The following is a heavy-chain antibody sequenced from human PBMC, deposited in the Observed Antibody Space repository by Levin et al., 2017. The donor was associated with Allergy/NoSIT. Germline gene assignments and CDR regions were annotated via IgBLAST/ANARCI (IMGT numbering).Heavy chain of an antibody. CDR2: ISWNSGSI. J-gene: IGHJ3*02. CDR3: AKDSVAAAAYDAFDI. V-gene: IGHV3-9*01. Sequence: SCAASGFTFDDYAMHWVRQAPGKGLEWVSGISWNSGSIGYADSVKGRFTISRDNAKNSLYLQMNSLRAEDTALYYCAKDSVAAAAYDAFDIWGQGTMVTVSS. D-gene: IGHD6-13*01. CDR1: GFTFDDYA.